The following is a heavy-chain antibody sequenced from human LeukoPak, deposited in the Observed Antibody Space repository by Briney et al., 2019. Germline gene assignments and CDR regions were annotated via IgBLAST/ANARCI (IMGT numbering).Heavy chain of an antibody. CDR2: IYHSGST. CDR3: ARYCSGGSYYYGMDV. Sequence: SQTLSLTCAVSGGSISSGGYSWRWIRQPPGTGLEWIGYIYHSGSTYYNPSLKSRVTISVDRSKNQFSLKLSSVTAADTAVYYCARYCSGGSYYYGMDVWGQGTTVTVSS. D-gene: IGHD2-15*01. CDR1: GGSISSGGYS. J-gene: IGHJ6*02. V-gene: IGHV4-30-2*01.